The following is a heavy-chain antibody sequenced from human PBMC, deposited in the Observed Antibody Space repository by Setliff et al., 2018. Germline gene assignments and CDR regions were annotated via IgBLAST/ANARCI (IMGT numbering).Heavy chain of an antibody. CDR3: ARDLAGDTSGAYFDL. V-gene: IGHV3-48*04. Sequence: PGESLRLSCAASGFTFSSYSMNWVRQAPGKGLEWVSYISSSSSTIYYADSVKGRFTISRDNAKKLLYLQMNSLRAEDTAVYYCARDLAGDTSGAYFDLWGRGTLVTVSS. CDR2: ISSSSSTI. D-gene: IGHD6-19*01. CDR1: GFTFSSYS. J-gene: IGHJ2*01.